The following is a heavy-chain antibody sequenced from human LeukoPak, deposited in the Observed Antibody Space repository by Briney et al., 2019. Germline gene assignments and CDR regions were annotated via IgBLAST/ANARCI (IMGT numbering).Heavy chain of an antibody. V-gene: IGHV1-24*01. D-gene: IGHD5-18*01. CDR2: FDPEDGET. CDR1: GYTLTELS. J-gene: IGHJ4*02. Sequence: ASVKVSCKVSGYTLTELSMHWVRQAPGKGLEWMGGFDPEDGETIYAQKFQGRVTMTEDTSTDTAYMELSSLRSEDTAVYYCATDVLLWVDTAMVTPRTSFDYWGQGTLVTVSS. CDR3: ATDVLLWVDTAMVTPRTSFDY.